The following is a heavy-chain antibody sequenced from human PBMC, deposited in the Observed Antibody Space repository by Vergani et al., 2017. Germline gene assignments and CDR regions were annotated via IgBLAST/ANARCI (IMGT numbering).Heavy chain of an antibody. J-gene: IGHJ4*02. V-gene: IGHV4-34*01. D-gene: IGHD2-21*02. CDR3: ARAVGAAIQLYYFDY. Sequence: QVQLQQWGAGLFKPSETLSLTCAVYSGSFSSYFSSFFRHPPRKGLLWIGEFNHSGSTNYNPSLKSRVTISVDTSKNQFYLKLSSVTAADTAVYYCARAVGAAIQLYYFDYWGQGTLVTVSS. CDR1: SGSFSSYF. CDR2: FNHSGST.